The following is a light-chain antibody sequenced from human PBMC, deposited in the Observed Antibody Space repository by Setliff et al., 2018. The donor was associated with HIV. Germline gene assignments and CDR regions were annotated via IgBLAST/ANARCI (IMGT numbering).Light chain of an antibody. CDR2: DVT. CDR3: SSYAGSDTWI. CDR1: SSDIGDYES. V-gene: IGLV2-23*02. J-gene: IGLJ2*01. Sequence: QSALAQPASVSGSPAQSITISCTGSSSDIGDYESVSWYQQHPGEVPKLIIYDVTKRPSGISNRFSASKSGNTASLTISGLQAEDEARYYCSSYAGSDTWIFGGGTKVTV.